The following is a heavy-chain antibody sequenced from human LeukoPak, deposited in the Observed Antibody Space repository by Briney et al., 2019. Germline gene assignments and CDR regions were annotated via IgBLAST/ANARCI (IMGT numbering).Heavy chain of an antibody. CDR1: GFTFSRYW. V-gene: IGHV3-7*04. Sequence: GGSLRLSCAASGFTFSRYWMSWVRQAPGKGLEWVANIKRDGSQKYYVVSVKGRFTISRDNAKNSLYLQMGSLRAEDTAIYYCARAVGGGESYWGQGTLVTVSS. D-gene: IGHD3-10*01. CDR3: ARAVGGGESY. CDR2: IKRDGSQK. J-gene: IGHJ4*02.